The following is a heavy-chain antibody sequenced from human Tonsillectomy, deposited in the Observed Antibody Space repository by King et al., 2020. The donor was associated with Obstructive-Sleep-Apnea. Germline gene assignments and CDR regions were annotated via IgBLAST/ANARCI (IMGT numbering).Heavy chain of an antibody. Sequence: QLVQSGGGVVQPGTSLRLSCAASGFSFSTRDIHWVRQAPGKGLEWVALISWNERDKYYADSVKGRFTISRDNSKNTLYLEMNGLRAEDTAAYYCAKGEWSSRSIDYWGQGTPVTVSS. D-gene: IGHD6-13*01. CDR1: GFSFSTRD. J-gene: IGHJ4*02. CDR3: AKGEWSSRSIDY. CDR2: ISWNERDK. V-gene: IGHV3-30*18.